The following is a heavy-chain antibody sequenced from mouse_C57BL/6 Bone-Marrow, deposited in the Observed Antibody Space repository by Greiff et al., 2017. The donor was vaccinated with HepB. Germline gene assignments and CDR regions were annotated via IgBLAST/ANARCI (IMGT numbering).Heavy chain of an antibody. Sequence: VQLQQSGAELVRPGTSVKVSCKASGYAFTNYLIEWVKQRPGQGLEWIGVINPGSGGTNYNEKFKGKATLTADKSSSTAYMQLSSLTSEDSAVYFCARSDITTVVAFDYWGQGTTLTVSS. J-gene: IGHJ2*01. V-gene: IGHV1-54*01. D-gene: IGHD1-1*01. CDR1: GYAFTNYL. CDR3: ARSDITTVVAFDY. CDR2: INPGSGGT.